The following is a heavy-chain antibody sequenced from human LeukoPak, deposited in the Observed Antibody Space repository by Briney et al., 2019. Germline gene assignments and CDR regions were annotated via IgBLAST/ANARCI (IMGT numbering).Heavy chain of an antibody. CDR2: IIPIFGTA. CDR3: ARDPYSSPRFDP. J-gene: IGHJ5*02. D-gene: IGHD5-18*01. V-gene: IGHV1-69*13. CDR1: GGTFSSYA. Sequence: ASVKVSCKASGGTFSSYAISWVRQAPGQGLEWMGGIIPIFGTANYAQKFQGRVTITADESTSTAYMELSSLRSEDTAVYYCARDPYSSPRFDPWGQGTLVTVSS.